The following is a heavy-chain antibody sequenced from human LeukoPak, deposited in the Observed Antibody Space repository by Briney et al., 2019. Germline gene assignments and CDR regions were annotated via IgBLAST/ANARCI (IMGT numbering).Heavy chain of an antibody. CDR1: GITLSNYG. CDR2: ISDGGCSR. D-gene: IGHD3-10*01. Sequence: GGSLRLSCAVFGITLSNYGMSWVRQAPGKGLEGVAGISDGGCSRHYAESVKCRFKLSRENPKNTLYLQMNSLRAEDTAVYFCAKRGVVIRAVIIVGFHKEAYYFDYWGQGALVTVSS. CDR3: AKRGVVIRAVIIVGFHKEAYYFDY. J-gene: IGHJ4*02. V-gene: IGHV3-23*01.